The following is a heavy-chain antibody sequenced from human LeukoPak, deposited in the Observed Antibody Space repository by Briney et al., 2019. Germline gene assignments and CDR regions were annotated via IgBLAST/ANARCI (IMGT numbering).Heavy chain of an antibody. CDR1: GYTFTSYG. CDR3: ARDQPYSSSWYRVFDY. D-gene: IGHD6-13*01. Sequence: ASVKVSCKACGYTFTSYGISWVRQAPGQGLEWMGWISAYNGNTNYAQKLQGRVTMTTDTSTSTAYMELRSLGSDDTAVYYCARDQPYSSSWYRVFDYWGQGTLVTVSS. CDR2: ISAYNGNT. J-gene: IGHJ4*02. V-gene: IGHV1-18*01.